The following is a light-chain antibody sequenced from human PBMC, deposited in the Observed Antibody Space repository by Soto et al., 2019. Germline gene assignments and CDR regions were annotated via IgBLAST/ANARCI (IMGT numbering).Light chain of an antibody. CDR2: EVT. V-gene: IGLV2-8*01. CDR3: SSFAASNTWV. CDR1: SSDVGAYNY. J-gene: IGLJ3*02. Sequence: QSALTPPPSASGSPGQSVTISCTGTSSDVGAYNYVSWYQQHAGKAPKLVIYEVTKRPSGVPDRFSGSKSANAASLTVSGLQAEDEADDYCSSFAASNTWVVGGGTKRTVL.